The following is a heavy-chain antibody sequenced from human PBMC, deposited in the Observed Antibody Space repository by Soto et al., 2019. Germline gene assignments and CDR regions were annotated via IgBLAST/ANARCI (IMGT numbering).Heavy chain of an antibody. CDR2: ISPSSGNI. D-gene: IGHD6-19*01. V-gene: IGHV1-18*01. J-gene: IGHJ5*02. CDR3: ARDLGFSGGWQP. Sequence: QAQLVQSGPEVKKPGASVNISCKASGYTFTTSGITWVRQAPGQGLEWMGWISPSSGNIDYAQKMQGRVVMTTDTSTNTAYLAFRSLRSDDTAVYYCARDLGFSGGWQPWGQGTLVTVSS. CDR1: GYTFTTSG.